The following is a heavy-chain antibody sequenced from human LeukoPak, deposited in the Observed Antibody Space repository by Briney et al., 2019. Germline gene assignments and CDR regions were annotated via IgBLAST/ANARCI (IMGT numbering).Heavy chain of an antibody. CDR1: GGSFSGYY. D-gene: IGHD6-19*01. J-gene: IGHJ4*02. CDR3: AREEGNSEQWLVPDYFFDY. Sequence: SETLSLTCAVYGGSFSGYYWSWIRQPPGKGLEWIGDIDHSGDTNYNPSLKSRFTISVDTSKNQFSLKLGSVAAADTAVYYCAREEGNSEQWLVPDYFFDYWGQGTLVTVSS. V-gene: IGHV4-34*01. CDR2: IDHSGDT.